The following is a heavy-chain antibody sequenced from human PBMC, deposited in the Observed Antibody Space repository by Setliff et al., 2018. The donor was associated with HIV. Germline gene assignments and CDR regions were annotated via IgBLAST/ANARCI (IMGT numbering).Heavy chain of an antibody. CDR1: RYTFSRYA. Sequence: ASVKVSCKASRYTFSRYAMHWVRQAPGQRLEWMGWINAGNGNTKYSQKFQGRVSIARDTSASTAYMELSSLRSEDTAVYYCATDDYNGDSFDNWGQGTLVTVS. V-gene: IGHV1-3*01. CDR2: INAGNGNT. D-gene: IGHD4-4*01. J-gene: IGHJ4*02. CDR3: ATDDYNGDSFDN.